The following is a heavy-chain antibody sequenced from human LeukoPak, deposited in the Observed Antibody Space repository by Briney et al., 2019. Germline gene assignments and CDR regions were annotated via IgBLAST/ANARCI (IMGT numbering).Heavy chain of an antibody. V-gene: IGHV5-51*01. CDR1: GYSFPSYW. J-gene: IGHJ4*02. Sequence: GESLKISCRVSGYSFPSYWITWVRQMPGKGLEWMGIIYPGDSDTRYSPSFQGQVTISADKSISTAYLQWSSLKASDTAMYYCARRFHGGNNDYWGQGTLVTVSS. D-gene: IGHD4-23*01. CDR3: ARRFHGGNNDY. CDR2: IYPGDSDT.